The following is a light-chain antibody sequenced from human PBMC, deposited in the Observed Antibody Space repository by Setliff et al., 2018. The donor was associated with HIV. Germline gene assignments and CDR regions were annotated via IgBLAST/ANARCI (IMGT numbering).Light chain of an antibody. CDR2: DVT. Sequence: QSVLAQPASVSGSPGQSITTSCTGTSSDVGAYNYVSWYQQHPGKVPKLLIYDVTKRPSGVSNRFSGSKSGNTASLTISGLQAEDEADYYCNSYSSSSTVLFGGGTKVTVL. J-gene: IGLJ2*01. V-gene: IGLV2-14*03. CDR1: SSDVGAYNY. CDR3: NSYSSSSTVL.